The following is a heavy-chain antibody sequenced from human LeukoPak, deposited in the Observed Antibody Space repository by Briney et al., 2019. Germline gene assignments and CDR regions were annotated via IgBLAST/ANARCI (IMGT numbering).Heavy chain of an antibody. Sequence: ASVKVPCKASGYTFTSYGISWVRQAPGQGLEWMGWISAYNGNTNYAQKLQGRVTMTTDTSTSTAYMELRSLRSDDTAVYYCAREVGGSSWREFDYWGQGTLVTVSS. CDR2: ISAYNGNT. J-gene: IGHJ4*02. CDR3: AREVGGSSWREFDY. CDR1: GYTFTSYG. V-gene: IGHV1-18*01. D-gene: IGHD6-13*01.